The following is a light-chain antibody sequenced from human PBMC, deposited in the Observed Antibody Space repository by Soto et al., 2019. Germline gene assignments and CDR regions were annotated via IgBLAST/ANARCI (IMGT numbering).Light chain of an antibody. Sequence: EIVLTQSPATLSLSPGERATLSCRASQSVSSYLAWYQQRPGQAPGLLIYDAFNRATGIPARFSGSGSVTAFTLTISSLEPEDFAVYYCQRRSNWPLSFGGGIKVEIK. CDR1: QSVSSY. V-gene: IGKV3-11*01. J-gene: IGKJ4*01. CDR2: DAF. CDR3: QRRSNWPLS.